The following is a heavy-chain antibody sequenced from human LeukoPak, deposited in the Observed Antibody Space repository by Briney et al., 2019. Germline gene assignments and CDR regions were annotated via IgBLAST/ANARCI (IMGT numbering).Heavy chain of an antibody. Sequence: GGSLRLSCAASGFTFSSYAMSWVRQAPGKGLEWVSAISGSGGSTYYADSVKGRFTISRDSSKNTLYLQMNSLRAEDTAVYYCAKGCSSTSCYSRDGDYWGQGTLVTVSS. CDR1: GFTFSSYA. V-gene: IGHV3-23*01. J-gene: IGHJ4*02. CDR3: AKGCSSTSCYSRDGDY. CDR2: ISGSGGST. D-gene: IGHD2-2*01.